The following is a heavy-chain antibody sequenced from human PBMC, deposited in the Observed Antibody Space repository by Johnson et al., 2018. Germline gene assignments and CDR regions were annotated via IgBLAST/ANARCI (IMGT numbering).Heavy chain of an antibody. D-gene: IGHD1-26*01. CDR1: GFTFDDYA. CDR2: ISWNSGSI. CDR3: VKDVGVGARDYYYYRDV. J-gene: IGHJ6*03. V-gene: IGHV3-9*01. Sequence: VQLQESGGGLVQPGRSLRLSCAASGFTFDDYAMYWVRQAPGKGLEWVSGISWNSGSIGYVDSVKGRFTISRDNAKNSLYLQMNSLRSEDTALYYCVKDVGVGARDYYYYRDVWGKGTTVTVSS.